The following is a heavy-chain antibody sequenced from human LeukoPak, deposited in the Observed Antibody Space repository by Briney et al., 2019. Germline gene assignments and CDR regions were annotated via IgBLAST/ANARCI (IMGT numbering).Heavy chain of an antibody. CDR3: ATGRSIRYFDY. D-gene: IGHD3-9*01. Sequence: SETLSLTCTVSGVSIFSYYWNWIRQPPGQGLEWIGYIHYSGTTNYNPSPKSRVSISMDTSKSQFSLKLTSATAADTAVYYCATGRSIRYFDYWGQGTLLSVSS. CDR2: IHYSGTT. J-gene: IGHJ4*02. CDR1: GVSIFSYY. V-gene: IGHV4-59*08.